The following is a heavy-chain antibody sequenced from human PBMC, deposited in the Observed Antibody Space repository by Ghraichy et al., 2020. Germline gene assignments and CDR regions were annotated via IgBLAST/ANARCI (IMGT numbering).Heavy chain of an antibody. CDR3: ARNYDSSGRPLNWFDP. CDR2: INHSGST. J-gene: IGHJ5*02. CDR1: GGSFSGYY. D-gene: IGHD3-22*01. Sequence: SETLSLTCAVYGGSFSGYYWSWIRQPPGKGLEWIGEINHSGSTNYNPSLKSRVTISVDTSKNQFSLKLSSVTAADTAVYYCARNYDSSGRPLNWFDPWGQGTLVTVSS. V-gene: IGHV4-34*01.